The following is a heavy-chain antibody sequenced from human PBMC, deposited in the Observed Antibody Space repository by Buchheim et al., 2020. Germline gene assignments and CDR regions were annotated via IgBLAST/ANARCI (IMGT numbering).Heavy chain of an antibody. D-gene: IGHD6-19*01. CDR1: GGSISGSPYY. J-gene: IGHJ5*02. CDR3: ARIGGLAVSGQYNWFDP. Sequence: QLQVQESGPGLVRPWETLSLTCTVSGGSISGSPYYWGWVRQSPGKGLEWIGGMYYSGTTYYNPSLMSRVTMSVDTSKNHFSLKLSSVTAADTAVYYCARIGGLAVSGQYNWFDPWGQGT. V-gene: IGHV4-39*01. CDR2: MYYSGTT.